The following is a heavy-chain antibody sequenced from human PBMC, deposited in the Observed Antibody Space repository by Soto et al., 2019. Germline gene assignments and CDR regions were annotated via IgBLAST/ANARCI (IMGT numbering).Heavy chain of an antibody. V-gene: IGHV1-8*01. CDR2: MNPNSGNT. J-gene: IGHJ6*03. CDR1: GYTFTSYD. D-gene: IGHD3-10*01. CDR3: ASGGYYYGSGDYYYYYMDV. Sequence: ASVKVSCTASGYTFTSYDINWVRQATGQGLEWMGWMNPNSGNTGYAQKFQGRVTMTRNTSISTAYMELSSLRSEDTAVYYCASGGYYYGSGDYYYYYMDVWGKGTTVTVSS.